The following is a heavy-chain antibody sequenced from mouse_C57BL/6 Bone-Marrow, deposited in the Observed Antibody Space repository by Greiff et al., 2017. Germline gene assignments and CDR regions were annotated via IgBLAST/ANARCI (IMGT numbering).Heavy chain of an antibody. CDR3: ARGGPYYYGSLFDY. J-gene: IGHJ2*01. V-gene: IGHV1-50*01. Sequence: QVQLQQSGAELVKPGASVKLSCKASGYTFTSYWMQWVKQRPGQGLEWIGEIDPSDSYTNYNQKFKGKATLTVDTSSSTAYMQLSSLTSEDSAVYYCARGGPYYYGSLFDYWGQGTTLTVSS. CDR2: IDPSDSYT. CDR1: GYTFTSYW. D-gene: IGHD1-1*01.